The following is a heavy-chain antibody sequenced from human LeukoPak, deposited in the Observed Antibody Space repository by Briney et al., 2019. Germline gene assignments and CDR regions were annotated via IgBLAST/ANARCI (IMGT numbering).Heavy chain of an antibody. CDR3: ARESANWVYYFDY. D-gene: IGHD7-27*01. CDR2: ISGSGGST. V-gene: IGHV3-23*01. Sequence: AGTLRLSCAASGFTFSSYGMSWVRQAPGKGLEWVSAISGSGGSTYYADSVKGRFTISRDNSKNTLYLQMNSLRAEDTAVYYCARESANWVYYFDYWGQGTLVTVSS. J-gene: IGHJ4*02. CDR1: GFTFSSYG.